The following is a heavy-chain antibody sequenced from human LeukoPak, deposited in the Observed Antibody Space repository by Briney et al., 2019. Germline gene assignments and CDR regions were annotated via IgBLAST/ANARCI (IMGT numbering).Heavy chain of an antibody. CDR1: GGSFTIYS. V-gene: IGHV4-34*01. CDR2: ISPSGNT. CDR3: ARRVRSADYRLDY. D-gene: IGHD4-11*01. J-gene: IGHJ4*02. Sequence: SETLSLTCAVYGGSFTIYSWTWIRQPPGKRLEWVGEISPSGNTQYNPSLKSRVTISLDASKSQFYLKLNSVTAADTAVYYCARRVRSADYRLDYWGQGTLVTVSS.